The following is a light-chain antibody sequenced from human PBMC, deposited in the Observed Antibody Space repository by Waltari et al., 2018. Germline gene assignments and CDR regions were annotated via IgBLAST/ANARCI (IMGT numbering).Light chain of an antibody. V-gene: IGLV2-14*03. CDR2: DVS. CDR1: SRDVGGYNY. Sequence: QSALTQPASVSGSPGQSIPISCTGTSRDVGGYNYVSWYQQHPGKAPKLMISDVSNRPSGVSNRFSGSKSGNTASLTISGLQAEDGADYYCSSYTSSSTLWVFGGGTKLTVL. J-gene: IGLJ3*02. CDR3: SSYTSSSTLWV.